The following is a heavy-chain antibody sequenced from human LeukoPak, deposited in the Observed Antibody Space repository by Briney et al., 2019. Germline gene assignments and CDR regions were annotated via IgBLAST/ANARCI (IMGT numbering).Heavy chain of an antibody. Sequence: GGSLRPSCAVSGFSVSSNYMSWVRHAPGKWLQWVSGISGSGGSTFYADSVKGRLTISRDNSKNTLYLQMNSLRAEDTAIYYCAKDPRAGGGSSWGQGTLVSVSS. J-gene: IGHJ5*02. CDR2: ISGSGGST. CDR3: AKDPRAGGGSS. CDR1: GFSVSSNY. D-gene: IGHD1-26*01. V-gene: IGHV3-23*01.